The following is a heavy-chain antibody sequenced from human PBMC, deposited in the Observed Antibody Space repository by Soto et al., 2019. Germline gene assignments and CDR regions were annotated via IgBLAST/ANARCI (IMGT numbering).Heavy chain of an antibody. CDR3: ARQAVPAAIYYYYGMDV. CDR1: GGSISSSSYY. V-gene: IGHV4-39*01. CDR2: IYYSGST. Sequence: SETLSLTCTVSGGSISSSSYYWGWIRQPPGKGLEWIGSIYYSGSTYYNPSLKSRVTISVDTSKNQFSLKLSSVTAADTAVYYCARQAVPAAIYYYYGMDVCGQGTTVTVSS. J-gene: IGHJ6*02. D-gene: IGHD2-2*02.